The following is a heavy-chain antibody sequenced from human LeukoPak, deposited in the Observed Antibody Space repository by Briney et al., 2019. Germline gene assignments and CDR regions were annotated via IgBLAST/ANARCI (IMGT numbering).Heavy chain of an antibody. CDR2: ISSSGSTI. CDR1: GFTFSSYE. CDR3: ARNGVVPAAHFMDV. D-gene: IGHD2-2*01. J-gene: IGHJ6*03. Sequence: PGGSLRLXCAASGFTFSSYEMNWVRQAPGKGLEWVSYISSSGSTIYYADSVKGRFTISRDNAKNSLYLQMNSLRAEDTAVYYCARNGVVPAAHFMDVWGKGTTVTVSS. V-gene: IGHV3-48*03.